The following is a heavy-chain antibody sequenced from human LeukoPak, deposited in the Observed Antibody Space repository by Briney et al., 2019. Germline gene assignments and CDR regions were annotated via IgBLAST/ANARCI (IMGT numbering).Heavy chain of an antibody. CDR2: IDTVGGT. D-gene: IGHD5-18*01. CDR3: ARGYSYGIYYFDA. J-gene: IGHJ4*02. Sequence: QTGGSLRLSCAASGFSFRDYDMHWVRQTPGKGLEWVSAIDTVGGTYSSDSVQGRFSISRENPKNSLYLQMNSLRAGDTAVYYCARGYSYGIYYFDAWGQGTLVTVSS. CDR1: GFSFRDYD. V-gene: IGHV3-13*01.